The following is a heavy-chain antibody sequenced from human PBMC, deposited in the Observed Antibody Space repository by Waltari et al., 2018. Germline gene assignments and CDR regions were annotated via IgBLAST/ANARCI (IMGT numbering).Heavy chain of an antibody. CDR2: IDWDDDK. V-gene: IGHV2-70*04. D-gene: IGHD3-22*01. CDR3: ARGSLYDSSGYYPFDY. J-gene: IGHJ4*02. Sequence: QVTLKESGPALVKPTQTLTLTCTFSGFSLSTSGIRVSWIRHPPGKALEWLARIDWDDDKFYSTSLKTRLTISKDTSKNQVVLTMTNMDPVDTATYYCARGSLYDSSGYYPFDYWGQGTLVTVSS. CDR1: GFSLSTSGIR.